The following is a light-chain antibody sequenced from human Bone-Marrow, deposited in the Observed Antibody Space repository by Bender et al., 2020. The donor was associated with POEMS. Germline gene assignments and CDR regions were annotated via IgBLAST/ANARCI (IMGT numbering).Light chain of an antibody. CDR1: TLRSYY. Sequence: SSELTQDPAVSVALGQTVRITCQGDTLRSYYATWYHQKPGQAPVLVVYSEHNRPSGIPDRFSGSSSGNTAFLTITGAQAEDEGDYYCTTRDNVNNHVVFGGGTKVTVL. J-gene: IGLJ2*01. CDR3: TTRDNVNNHVV. CDR2: SEH. V-gene: IGLV3-19*01.